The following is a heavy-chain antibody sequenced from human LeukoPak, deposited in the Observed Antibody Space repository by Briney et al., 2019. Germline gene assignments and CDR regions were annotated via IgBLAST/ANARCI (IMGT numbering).Heavy chain of an antibody. CDR3: TRRVEFLEWPSGRDFWD. CDR2: IRSKANSYAT. J-gene: IGHJ4*02. Sequence: GGSLRLSCAASGFTFSGSAMHWVRQASGKGREWVGRIRSKANSYATAYAASVKGRFTISRDDSKNTAYLQMNSLKTEDTAVYYCTRRVEFLEWPSGRDFWDWGQGTLVTVSS. V-gene: IGHV3-73*01. D-gene: IGHD3-3*01. CDR1: GFTFSGSA.